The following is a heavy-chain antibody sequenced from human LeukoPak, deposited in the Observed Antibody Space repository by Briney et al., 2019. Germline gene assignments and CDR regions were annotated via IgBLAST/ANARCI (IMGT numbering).Heavy chain of an antibody. D-gene: IGHD3-10*01. CDR2: FYYSGST. CDR3: ARDVGGSGQIDY. CDR1: GGSISSYY. J-gene: IGHJ4*02. Sequence: SETLSLTCTVSGGSISSYYWSWIRQPPGKGLEWIGYFYYSGSTNYNPSLKSRVTISVDTSKNQFSLKLSSVTAADTAVYYCARDVGGSGQIDYWGQGTLVTVSS. V-gene: IGHV4-59*01.